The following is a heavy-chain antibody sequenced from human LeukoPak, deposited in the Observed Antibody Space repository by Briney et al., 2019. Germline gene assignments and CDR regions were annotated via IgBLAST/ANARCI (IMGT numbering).Heavy chain of an antibody. V-gene: IGHV4-34*08. CDR1: GFTFSSYA. CDR2: INHSGST. J-gene: IGHJ4*02. Sequence: GSLRLSCAASGFTFSSYAMSWVRQPPGKGLEWIGEINHSGSTNYNPSLKSRVTISVDTSKNQFSLKLSSVTAADTAVYYCKRIAGGIWGQGPLVTVSS. CDR3: KRIAGGI. D-gene: IGHD6-13*01.